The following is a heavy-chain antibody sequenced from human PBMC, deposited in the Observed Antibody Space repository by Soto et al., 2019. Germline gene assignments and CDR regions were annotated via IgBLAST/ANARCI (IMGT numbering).Heavy chain of an antibody. CDR2: ISSSSSTI. J-gene: IGHJ6*02. V-gene: IGHV3-48*02. Sequence: GGSLRLSCAASGFTFSSYSMNWVRQAPGKGLEWVSYISSSSSTIYYADSVKGRFTISRDNAKNSLYLQMNSLRNEDTAVYYCAREIMITFGGVIAPAYGMDVWGQGTTVTVSS. D-gene: IGHD3-16*02. CDR3: AREIMITFGGVIAPAYGMDV. CDR1: GFTFSSYS.